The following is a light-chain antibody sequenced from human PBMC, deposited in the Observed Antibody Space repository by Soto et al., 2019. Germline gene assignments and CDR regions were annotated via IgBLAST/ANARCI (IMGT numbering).Light chain of an antibody. J-gene: IGLJ1*01. V-gene: IGLV1-40*01. CDR3: QAYDSSLGGSV. Sequence: QSVLTQPPSVSGAPGQRVTISCTGSSSNIGAGYDVHWYQQLPGTAPKLLIYDNTNRPSGVPDRFSGSKSGTSASLAITGLQAEDEADYYCQAYDSSLGGSVFGSGTQLTVL. CDR1: SSNIGAGYD. CDR2: DNT.